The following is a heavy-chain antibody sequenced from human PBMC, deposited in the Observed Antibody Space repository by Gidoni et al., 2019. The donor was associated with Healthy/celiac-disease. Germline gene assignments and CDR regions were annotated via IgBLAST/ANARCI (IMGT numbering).Heavy chain of an antibody. Sequence: QVQLVESGGGVVQPGRSLRLSCAASGFTFRSYGMHWVRQAPGKGLEWVAVIWYDGSNKYYADSVKGRFTISRDNSKNTLYLQMNSLRAEDTAVYYCARDYRMITFGGVSVMGGMDVWGQGTTVTVSS. J-gene: IGHJ6*02. CDR3: ARDYRMITFGGVSVMGGMDV. CDR2: IWYDGSNK. V-gene: IGHV3-33*01. CDR1: GFTFRSYG. D-gene: IGHD3-16*02.